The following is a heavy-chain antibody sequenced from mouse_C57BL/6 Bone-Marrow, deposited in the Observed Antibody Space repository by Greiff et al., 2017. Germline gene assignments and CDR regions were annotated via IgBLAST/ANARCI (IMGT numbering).Heavy chain of an antibody. D-gene: IGHD2-5*01. V-gene: IGHV5-6*01. J-gene: IGHJ4*01. Sequence: EVHLVESGGDLVKPGGSLKLSCAASGFTFSSYGMSWVRQTPDKRLEWVATISSGGSYTYYPDSVKGRFTISRDNDKNTLYLQMSSLKSEDTAMYYCARQGYYSNSYAMDYWGQGTSVTVSS. CDR1: GFTFSSYG. CDR3: ARQGYYSNSYAMDY. CDR2: ISSGGSYT.